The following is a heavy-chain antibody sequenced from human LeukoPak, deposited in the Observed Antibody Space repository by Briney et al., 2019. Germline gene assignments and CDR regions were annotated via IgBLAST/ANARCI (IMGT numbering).Heavy chain of an antibody. CDR3: ARRKLPDYYYGMDV. CDR2: IIPIFGTA. J-gene: IGHJ6*01. V-gene: IGHV1-69*13. D-gene: IGHD6-6*01. CDR1: GGTFSSYA. Sequence: ASVMVSCTASGGTFSSYAISWVRQAPGQGLEWMGGIIPIFGTANYAQKFQGRVTITADESTSTAYMELSSLRSEDTAVYYCARRKLPDYYYGMDVWGQGTTVTVSS.